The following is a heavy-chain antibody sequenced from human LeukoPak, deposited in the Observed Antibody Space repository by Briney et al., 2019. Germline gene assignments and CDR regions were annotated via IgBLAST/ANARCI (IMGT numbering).Heavy chain of an antibody. CDR1: GFTFSSFG. J-gene: IGHJ1*01. Sequence: GGSLRLSCEASGFTFSSFGMHWVRQAPGKGLEWVSSISSSSSYIYYADSVKGRFTISRDNAKNSLYLQMNSLRAEDTAVYYCARTDIVVVPAAHEPELAEYFQHWGQGTLVTVSS. D-gene: IGHD2-2*01. CDR2: ISSSSSYI. CDR3: ARTDIVVVPAAHEPELAEYFQH. V-gene: IGHV3-21*01.